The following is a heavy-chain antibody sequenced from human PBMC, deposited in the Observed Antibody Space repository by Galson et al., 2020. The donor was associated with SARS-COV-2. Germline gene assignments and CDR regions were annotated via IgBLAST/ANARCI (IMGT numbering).Heavy chain of an antibody. J-gene: IGHJ6*02. Sequence: GGSLRLSCAASGFTFNSHSMNWVRQAPGKGLEWVSSISSSSSYIYYADSVKGRFTISRDNAKNSLYLQMNSLRAEDTAVYHCARGSSSVDYYYYGVDVWGQGTTVTVSS. D-gene: IGHD6-6*01. CDR2: ISSSSSYI. CDR1: GFTFNSHS. CDR3: ARGSSSVDYYYYGVDV. V-gene: IGHV3-21*01.